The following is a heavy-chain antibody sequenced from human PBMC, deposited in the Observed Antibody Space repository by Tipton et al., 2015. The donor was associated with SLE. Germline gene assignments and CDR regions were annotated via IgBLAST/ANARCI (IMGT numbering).Heavy chain of an antibody. V-gene: IGHV4-34*01. CDR3: ARRPGYCSGGSCFFDY. Sequence: TLSLTCAVYGGSFSGYYWSWIRQPPGKGLEWIGEINHSGSTNYNPSLKSRVTISADKSISTAYLQWSSLKASDTAMYYCARRPGYCSGGSCFFDYWGQGTLVTVSS. D-gene: IGHD2-15*01. CDR2: INHSGST. J-gene: IGHJ4*02. CDR1: GGSFSGYY.